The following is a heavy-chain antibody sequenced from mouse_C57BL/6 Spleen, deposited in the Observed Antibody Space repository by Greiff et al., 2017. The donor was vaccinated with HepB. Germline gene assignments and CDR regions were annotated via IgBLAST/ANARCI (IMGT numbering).Heavy chain of an antibody. CDR2: IHPNSGST. CDR1: GYTFTSYW. CDR3: ARKKTYYYGSRNWYFDV. J-gene: IGHJ1*03. D-gene: IGHD1-1*01. Sequence: QVQLQQSGAELVKPGASVKLSCKASGYTFTSYWMHWVKQRPGQGLEWIGMIHPNSGSTNYNEKFKSKATLTVDKSSSTAYMQLSSLTSEDSAVYYCARKKTYYYGSRNWYFDVWGTGTTVTVSS. V-gene: IGHV1-64*01.